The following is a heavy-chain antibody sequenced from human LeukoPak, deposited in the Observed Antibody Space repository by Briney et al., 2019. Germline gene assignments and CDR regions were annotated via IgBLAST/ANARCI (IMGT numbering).Heavy chain of an antibody. CDR3: ASHRGYCSGGSCYAFAFDI. CDR2: IYYSGST. J-gene: IGHJ3*02. V-gene: IGHV4-59*01. D-gene: IGHD2-15*01. CDR1: GGSISSYY. Sequence: SETLSLTCTVSGGSISSYYWSWIRQPPGKGLEWIGYIYYSGSTNYNPSLKSRVTISVDTSKNQFSLKLSSVTAADTAVYYCASHRGYCSGGSCYAFAFDIWGQGTMVTVSS.